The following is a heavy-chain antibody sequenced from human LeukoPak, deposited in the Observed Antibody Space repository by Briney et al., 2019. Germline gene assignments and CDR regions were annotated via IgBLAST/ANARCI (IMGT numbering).Heavy chain of an antibody. J-gene: IGHJ5*02. CDR3: AKDSRTLAAIGTGRLDP. CDR1: GYTFTDYF. D-gene: IGHD6-13*01. Sequence: ASVKVSCKTSGYTFTDYFIHWVRQAPGQGLEWMGWINPNSGGPNYAQKFQGRVTMTRVTSISTAYMELNDLRSDDTAIYYCAKDSRTLAAIGTGRLDPWGLGTLVTVSS. V-gene: IGHV1-2*02. CDR2: INPNSGGP.